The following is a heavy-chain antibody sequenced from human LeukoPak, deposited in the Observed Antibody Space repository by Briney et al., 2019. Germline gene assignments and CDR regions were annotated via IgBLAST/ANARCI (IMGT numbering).Heavy chain of an antibody. CDR2: INSDGSNT. Sequence: PGGSLRLSCAASGFTFSSSWMHWVRQAPGMGLVWVSHINSDGSNTKYADSVKGRFTISRDNAKNTLSLQMNSLRAGDTAVYYCARGSPLGGNWGQGTLVTVSS. J-gene: IGHJ4*02. CDR3: ARGSPLGGN. CDR1: GFTFSSSW. V-gene: IGHV3-74*03.